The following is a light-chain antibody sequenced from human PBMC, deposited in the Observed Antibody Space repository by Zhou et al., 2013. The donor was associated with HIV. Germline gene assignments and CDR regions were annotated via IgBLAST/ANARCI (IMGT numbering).Light chain of an antibody. CDR3: QQLNSYRT. CDR2: AAS. CDR1: QSISNY. J-gene: IGKJ1*01. Sequence: DIQMTQSPSSLSASVGDRVTITCRASQSISNYLNWYQQKPGKAPKLLIYAASTLQSGVPSRFSGSGSGTEFTLTISSLQPEDFATYYCQQLNSYRTFGQGPKVE. V-gene: IGKV1-9*01.